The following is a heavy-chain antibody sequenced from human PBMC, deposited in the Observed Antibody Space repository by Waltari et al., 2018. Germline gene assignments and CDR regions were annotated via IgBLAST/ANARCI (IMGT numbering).Heavy chain of an antibody. V-gene: IGHV3-48*01. CDR3: ARPFDWFSPGYYYGMDV. CDR1: GFTFSSYS. J-gene: IGHJ6*02. Sequence: EVQLVESGGGLVQPGGSLRLSCAASGFTFSSYSMNWFRPAPGKGLEWVSYISSSSSTIYYADSVKGRFTISRDNAKNSLYLQMNSLRAEDTAVYYCARPFDWFSPGYYYGMDVWGQGTTVTVSS. D-gene: IGHD3-9*01. CDR2: ISSSSSTI.